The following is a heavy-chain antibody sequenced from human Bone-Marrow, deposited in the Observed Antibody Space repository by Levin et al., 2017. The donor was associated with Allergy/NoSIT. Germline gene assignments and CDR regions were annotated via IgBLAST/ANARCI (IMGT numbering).Heavy chain of an antibody. V-gene: IGHV1-3*01. J-gene: IGHJ5*02. CDR3: ATDTSITFGGA. CDR1: GYTFTTPF. CDR2: INPGNGDT. D-gene: IGHD3-16*01. Sequence: ASVKVSCKASGYTFTTPFMHWIRQAPGQGLEWMGWINPGNGDTKYSQKFHGRLTITRDTAASTAYMELRSLRPEDTAVFYCATDTSITFGGAWCQGTQVTVSS.